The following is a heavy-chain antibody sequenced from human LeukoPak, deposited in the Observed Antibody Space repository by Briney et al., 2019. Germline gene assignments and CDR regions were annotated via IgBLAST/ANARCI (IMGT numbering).Heavy chain of an antibody. CDR1: GGTFSSYA. CDR3: ASGSSPYSNYYDY. V-gene: IGHV1-69*01. Sequence: SVTVSCTASGGTFSSYAISWVRQAPGQGLEWMGGIIPIFGTANYAQKFQGRVTITADESTSTAYMELSSLRSEDTAVYYCASGSSPYSNYYDYWGQGTLVTVSS. CDR2: IIPIFGTA. D-gene: IGHD6-13*01. J-gene: IGHJ4*02.